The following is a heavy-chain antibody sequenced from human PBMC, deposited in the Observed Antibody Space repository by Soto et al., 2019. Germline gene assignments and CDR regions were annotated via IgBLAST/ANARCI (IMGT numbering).Heavy chain of an antibody. J-gene: IGHJ3*02. Sequence: ASVKVSCKVSGYTLTELSMHWVRQAPGKGLEWMGGFDPEDGETIYAQKFQGRVTMTEDTSTDTAYMELSSLRSEDTAVYYCATSSITMRVVGEWPGPAFDIWGRGTMVTVSS. D-gene: IGHD3-22*01. CDR3: ATSSITMRVVGEWPGPAFDI. V-gene: IGHV1-24*01. CDR2: FDPEDGET. CDR1: GYTLTELS.